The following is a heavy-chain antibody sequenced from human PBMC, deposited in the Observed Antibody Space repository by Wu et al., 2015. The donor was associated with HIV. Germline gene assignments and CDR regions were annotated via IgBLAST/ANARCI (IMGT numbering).Heavy chain of an antibody. J-gene: IGHJ3*02. CDR3: ARPHVGGYSGSYQDAFDI. CDR2: IIPIFGTA. D-gene: IGHD1-26*01. CDR1: GGTFSSYA. Sequence: QVQLVQSGAEVKKPGSSVKVSCKASGGTFSSYAISWVRQAPGQGLEWMGRIIPIFGTANYAQKFQGRVTITADESTSTAYMELSSLRSEDTAVYYCARPHVGGYSGSYQDAFDIWGQGQVVTVSS. V-gene: IGHV1-69*13.